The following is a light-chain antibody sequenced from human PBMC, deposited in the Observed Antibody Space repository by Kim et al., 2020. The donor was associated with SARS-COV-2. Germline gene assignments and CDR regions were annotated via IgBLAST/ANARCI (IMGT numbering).Light chain of an antibody. CDR2: SKD. Sequence: AWDKTVRMKGQGDSLRSYYASWYQHKPGQAPIRVIYSKDNRPSGIPDRFSGSSSGDTASLTITGAQAEDEADYFCHSRDSSGNHLVFGGGTQLTVL. CDR3: HSRDSSGNHLV. CDR1: SLRSYY. V-gene: IGLV3-19*01. J-gene: IGLJ3*02.